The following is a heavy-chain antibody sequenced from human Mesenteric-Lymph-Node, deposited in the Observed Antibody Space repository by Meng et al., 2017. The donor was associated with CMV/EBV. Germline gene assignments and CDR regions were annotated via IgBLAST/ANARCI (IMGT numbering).Heavy chain of an antibody. V-gene: IGHV1-46*01. Sequence: ASVKVSCKASGYTFTSYYMHWVRQAPGQGLEWMGIINPSGGSTSYAQKFQGRVTMARDTSSSTAYMEVRSLRSDDTAVYYCARGYCSSSSCFQVFYFDYWGQGTLVTVSS. CDR3: ARGYCSSSSCFQVFYFDY. CDR1: GYTFTSYY. CDR2: INPSGGST. J-gene: IGHJ4*02. D-gene: IGHD2-2*01.